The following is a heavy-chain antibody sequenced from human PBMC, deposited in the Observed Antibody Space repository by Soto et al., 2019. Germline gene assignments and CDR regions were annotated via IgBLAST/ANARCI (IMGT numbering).Heavy chain of an antibody. CDR2: ISWNSGSI. J-gene: IGHJ3*02. CDR1: GFTFDDYA. D-gene: IGHD2-15*01. Sequence: GGSLRLSCAASGFTFDDYAMHWVRQAPGKGLEWVSGISWNSGSIGYADSVKGRFTISRDNAKNSLYLQMNSLRAEDTALYYCAKDMGVDIVVVVAATPGAFDIWGQGTMVTVSS. CDR3: AKDMGVDIVVVVAATPGAFDI. V-gene: IGHV3-9*01.